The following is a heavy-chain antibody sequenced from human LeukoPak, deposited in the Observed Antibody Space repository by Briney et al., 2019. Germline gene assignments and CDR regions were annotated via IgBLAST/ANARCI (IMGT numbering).Heavy chain of an antibody. V-gene: IGHV4-34*01. CDR1: GGSFSGYY. J-gene: IGHJ4*02. D-gene: IGHD2-21*01. CDR2: INHSGST. CDR3: ARGLWV. Sequence: SETLSLTCAVYGGSFSGYYWSWIRQPPGKGLEWIGEINHSGSTNYNPSLKSRVTISVDTSKNQFSLKLSSVTAADTAVYYCARGLWVGDQGTLVTVSS.